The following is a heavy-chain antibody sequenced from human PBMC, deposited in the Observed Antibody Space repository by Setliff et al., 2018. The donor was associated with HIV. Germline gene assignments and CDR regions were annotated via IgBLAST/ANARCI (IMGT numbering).Heavy chain of an antibody. V-gene: IGHV4-59*01. CDR3: ARGDSSGWYKRANYFDY. CDR1: GGSISSYY. CDR2: IYYSGST. Sequence: LSLTCTVSGGSISSYYWSWIRQPPGKGLEWIGYIYYSGSTNYNPSLKSRVTISVDTSKNQFSLKLSSVTAADTAVYYCARGDSSGWYKRANYFDYWGQGTLVTVSS. J-gene: IGHJ4*02. D-gene: IGHD6-19*01.